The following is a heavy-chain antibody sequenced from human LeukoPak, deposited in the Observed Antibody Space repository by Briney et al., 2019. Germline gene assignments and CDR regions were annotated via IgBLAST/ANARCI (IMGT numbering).Heavy chain of an antibody. D-gene: IGHD3-22*01. CDR3: AKDGSSYYYIYY. CDR2: ISYDGSNT. J-gene: IGHJ4*02. V-gene: IGHV3-30*02. CDR1: GFTFNSYG. Sequence: GGSLRLSCAASGFTFNSYGMHWVRQAPGKGLEWLAFISYDGSNTYYADSVKGRFTVSRDDSKSTLYLQMNSLRADDTAVYYCAKDGSSYYYIYYWGQGTLVTVSS.